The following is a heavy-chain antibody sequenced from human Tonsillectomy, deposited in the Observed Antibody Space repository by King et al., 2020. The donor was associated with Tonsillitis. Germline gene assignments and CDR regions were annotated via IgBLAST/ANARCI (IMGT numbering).Heavy chain of an antibody. J-gene: IGHJ4*02. V-gene: IGHV3-23*04. Sequence: VQLVESGGGLVQPGGSLRLSCAASGFTFSSYAMSWVRQAPGKGLEWVSAISGSGGSTYYADSVKGRFTISRDNSKNTLYLQMNSLRAEDTAVYYCAKDEAGDSGYDRAPYYFDYWGQGTLVTVSS. CDR3: AKDEAGDSGYDRAPYYFDY. D-gene: IGHD5-12*01. CDR2: ISGSGGST. CDR1: GFTFSSYA.